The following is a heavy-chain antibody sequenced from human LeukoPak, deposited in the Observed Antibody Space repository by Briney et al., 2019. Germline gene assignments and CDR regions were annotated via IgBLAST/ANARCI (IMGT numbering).Heavy chain of an antibody. CDR2: IYTSGST. V-gene: IGHV4-4*07. J-gene: IGHJ4*02. Sequence: SETLSLTCTVSGGSISSYYWSWIRQPAGKGLEWIGRIYTSGSTNYNPSLKSRVTMSVDTSKNQFSLKLSSVTAADTAVYYCARGAYGSGSYYLDYWGQGTLVTVSS. D-gene: IGHD3-10*01. CDR1: GGSISSYY. CDR3: ARGAYGSGSYYLDY.